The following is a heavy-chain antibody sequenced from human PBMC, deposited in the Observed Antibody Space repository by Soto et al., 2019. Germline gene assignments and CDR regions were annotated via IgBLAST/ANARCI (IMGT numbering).Heavy chain of an antibody. CDR2: ISGSGGST. CDR1: GFTFSSYA. D-gene: IGHD3-16*01. CDR3: AKKINWGRSYYYGMDV. J-gene: IGHJ6*02. V-gene: IGHV3-23*01. Sequence: VGSLRLSCAASGFTFSSYAMSWVRQAPGKGLEWVSAISGSGGSTYYADSVKGRFTISRDNSKNTLYLQMNSLRAEDTAVYYCAKKINWGRSYYYGMDVWGQGTTVTVS.